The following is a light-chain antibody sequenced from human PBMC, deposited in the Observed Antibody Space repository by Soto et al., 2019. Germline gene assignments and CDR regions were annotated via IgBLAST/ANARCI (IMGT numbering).Light chain of an antibody. CDR1: QSVSGN. Sequence: EIVMTQSPATLSVSPGERATLSCRASQSVSGNLAWYQQKPGQAPRLLIYGASTRATGIPARFSGSGSGTEFTPTISSLQSEYFAVYYCQQYNNWLITFGQGTRLEIK. CDR3: QQYNNWLIT. V-gene: IGKV3-15*01. J-gene: IGKJ5*01. CDR2: GAS.